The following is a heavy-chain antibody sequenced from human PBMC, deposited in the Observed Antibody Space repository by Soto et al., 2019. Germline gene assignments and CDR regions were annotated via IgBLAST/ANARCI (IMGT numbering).Heavy chain of an antibody. CDR3: ARDSPYSSSWSFDF. J-gene: IGHJ4*02. Sequence: HPGGSLRLSCAASGFTFSSYAMHWVRQAPGKGLEWVAVISYDGSNKYYADSVKGRFTISRDNSKNTLYLQMNSLRAEDTAVYYCARDSPYSSSWSFDFWGQGTLVTVSS. CDR2: ISYDGSNK. V-gene: IGHV3-30-3*01. D-gene: IGHD6-13*01. CDR1: GFTFSSYA.